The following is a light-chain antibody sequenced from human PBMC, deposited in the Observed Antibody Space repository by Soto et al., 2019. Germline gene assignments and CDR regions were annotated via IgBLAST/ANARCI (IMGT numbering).Light chain of an antibody. V-gene: IGKV1-39*01. J-gene: IGKJ2*01. CDR3: QQTYTSPLHT. Sequence: DIQMTQSPSSLSASVGDRVTITCRTSQSITNYLNWYQQKPGKAPKLLIYAASTLQSGVPSRFSGSGSGTDFTLTISSLQPGDFASYYCQQTYTSPLHTFGQGTKLEIK. CDR1: QSITNY. CDR2: AAS.